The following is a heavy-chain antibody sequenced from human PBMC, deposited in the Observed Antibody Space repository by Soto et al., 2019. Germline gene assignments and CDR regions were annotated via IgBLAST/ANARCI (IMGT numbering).Heavy chain of an antibody. V-gene: IGHV3-23*01. CDR3: AKARSGSQGPFDV. CDR1: RFTFSSYA. Sequence: QSGGSLRLSCAASRFTFSSYAMTWIRQAPGKGLEWVSSITSDGVNTYYADSMKGRFTISRDNSKNTLFLQLNILSAEDTALYYCAKARSGSQGPFDVWGQGTMVTVSS. CDR2: ITSDGVNT. J-gene: IGHJ3*01. D-gene: IGHD1-26*01.